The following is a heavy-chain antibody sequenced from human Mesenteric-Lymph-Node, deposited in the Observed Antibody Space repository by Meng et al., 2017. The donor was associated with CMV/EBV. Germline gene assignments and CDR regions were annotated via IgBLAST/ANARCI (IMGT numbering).Heavy chain of an antibody. CDR2: ISGSGGST. Sequence: GESLKISCAASGFTFSSYAMSWVRQAPGKGLEWVSAISGSGGSTYYADSVKGRFTISRDNSKNTLYLQMNSLRAEDTAVYYCAKEPHIVGATDYFDYWGQGTLVTVSS. V-gene: IGHV3-23*01. CDR3: AKEPHIVGATDYFDY. CDR1: GFTFSSYA. D-gene: IGHD1-26*01. J-gene: IGHJ4*02.